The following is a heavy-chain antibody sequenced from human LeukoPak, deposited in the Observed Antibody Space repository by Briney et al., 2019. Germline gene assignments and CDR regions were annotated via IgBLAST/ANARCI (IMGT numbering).Heavy chain of an antibody. D-gene: IGHD3-10*01. CDR3: ARHYYGSGSYCVDY. CDR1: GYSFTSYW. CDR2: IYPGDSDT. V-gene: IGHV5-51*01. Sequence: KRGESLKISCKGSGYSFTSYWIGWVRQVPGKGLEWMGIIYPGDSDTRYSPPFQGQVTISADKSISTAYLQWSSLKASDTAMYYCARHYYGSGSYCVDYWGQGALVTVSS. J-gene: IGHJ4*02.